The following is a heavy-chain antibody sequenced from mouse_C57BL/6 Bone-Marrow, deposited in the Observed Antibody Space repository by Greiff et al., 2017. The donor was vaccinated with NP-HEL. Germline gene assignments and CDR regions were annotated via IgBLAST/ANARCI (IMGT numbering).Heavy chain of an antibody. CDR1: GYTFTSYW. CDR3: AREGGNSEVFAY. CDR2: IHPNSGST. Sequence: VQLQQPGAELVKPGASVKLSCKASGYTFTSYWMHWVKQRPGQGLEWIGMIHPNSGSTNYNEKFKSKATLTVDKSSSTAYMQLSSLTSEDSAVYYCAREGGNSEVFAYWGQGTLVTVSA. V-gene: IGHV1-64*01. D-gene: IGHD2-1*01. J-gene: IGHJ3*01.